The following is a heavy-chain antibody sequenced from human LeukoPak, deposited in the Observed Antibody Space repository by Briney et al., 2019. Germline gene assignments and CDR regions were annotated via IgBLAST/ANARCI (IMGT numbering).Heavy chain of an antibody. D-gene: IGHD1-26*01. CDR3: ARDMSGTYSFDY. J-gene: IGHJ4*02. Sequence: TGGSLRLSCSASGFTLTWHVMHWVRQAPGKALEYVSFIHHKGDITSYADSVRGRFTVSRDNSKNTLFLELSSLRTDDTAVYYCARDMSGTYSFDYWGQGTLVTVSS. CDR1: GFTLTWHV. V-gene: IGHV3-64D*06. CDR2: IHHKGDIT.